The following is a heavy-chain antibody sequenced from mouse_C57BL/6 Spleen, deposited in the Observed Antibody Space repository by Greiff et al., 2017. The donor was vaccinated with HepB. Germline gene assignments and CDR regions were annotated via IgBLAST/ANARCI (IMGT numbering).Heavy chain of an antibody. CDR2: ISSGGSYT. CDR3: ARHCCDGKNYFDC. Sequence: EVKVEESGGDLVKPGGSLKLSCAASGFTFSSYGMSWVRQTPDKRLEWVATISSGGSYTDYPDSVKGRFTISRDNAKNTLYLQMSSLKSEDTAMYYGARHCCDGKNYFDCWGQGTTLTVSS. V-gene: IGHV5-6*02. J-gene: IGHJ2*01. CDR1: GFTFSSYG.